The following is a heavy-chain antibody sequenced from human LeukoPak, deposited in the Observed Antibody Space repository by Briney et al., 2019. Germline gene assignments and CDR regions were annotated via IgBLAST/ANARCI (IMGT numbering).Heavy chain of an antibody. V-gene: IGHV4-34*01. D-gene: IGHD3-22*01. CDR2: INHSGST. CDR3: ARLLRGGRDTPMVTMIVVRAKSGAFDI. Sequence: SETLSLTCAVYGGSFSRYSWSWICHPPGKGMEWIGEINHSGSTNYNPSLKSRFTISVDTSKNQFSLKLSSVTAADTAVYYCARLLRGGRDTPMVTMIVVRAKSGAFDIWGQGTMVSVSS. CDR1: GGSFSRYS. J-gene: IGHJ3*02.